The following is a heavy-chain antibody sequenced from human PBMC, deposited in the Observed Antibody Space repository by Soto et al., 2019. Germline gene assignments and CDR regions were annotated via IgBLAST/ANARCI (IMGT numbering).Heavy chain of an antibody. Sequence: LSLTCTVSGDSISSDDYYWSWIRQAPGRGLEWIGYIHSSGSIYYNPSLKSRATMSIDTAGNQFSLKVSSVTVADTAGYYCARDLDGLHDDTSGPFPRPGWGQGTLVTVSS. CDR1: GDSISSDDYY. V-gene: IGHV4-30-4*01. J-gene: IGHJ1*01. CDR2: IHSSGSI. D-gene: IGHD3-22*01. CDR3: ARDLDGLHDDTSGPFPRPG.